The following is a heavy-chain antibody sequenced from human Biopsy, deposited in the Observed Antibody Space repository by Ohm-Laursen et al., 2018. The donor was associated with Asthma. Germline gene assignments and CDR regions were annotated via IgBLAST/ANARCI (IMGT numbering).Heavy chain of an antibody. D-gene: IGHD3-22*01. J-gene: IGHJ4*02. V-gene: IGHV3-53*01. Sequence: SLRLSCTASGFAVSRDYMFWVRQAPGKGLEWDSVIYSGGTSHTADSVRGRFTISRDYSKNTLYLQMHSLRAEDTAVYYCARGDSSNWSHYYFDYWGQGTLVTVSS. CDR1: GFAVSRDY. CDR2: IYSGGTS. CDR3: ARGDSSNWSHYYFDY.